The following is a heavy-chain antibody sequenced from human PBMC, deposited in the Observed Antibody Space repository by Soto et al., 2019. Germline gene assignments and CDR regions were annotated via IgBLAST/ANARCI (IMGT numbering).Heavy chain of an antibody. D-gene: IGHD6-19*01. Sequence: GGSLTLSCAASGFTFSSYAMHWVRQAPGKGLEWVAVISYDGSNKYYADSVTGRFTSARYNSKNTLELQMNRLRAEDTAVYYCARVVAVAGTRRFDPWGQGALVTVSS. CDR2: ISYDGSNK. V-gene: IGHV3-30-3*01. CDR1: GFTFSSYA. CDR3: ARVVAVAGTRRFDP. J-gene: IGHJ5*02.